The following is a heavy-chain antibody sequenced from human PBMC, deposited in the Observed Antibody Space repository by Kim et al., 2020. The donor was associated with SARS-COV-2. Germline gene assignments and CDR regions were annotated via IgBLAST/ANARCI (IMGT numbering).Heavy chain of an antibody. V-gene: IGHV4-39*07. Sequence: SETLSLTCSFSGDSFTSSSDYGGWVRQSPGKGLEWIGNIYLGGSSHYTSYDPSLQSRVTISVDTSKNQFSLKLNSVTAADTAVYFCVRGRKRNYRSLFD. CDR1: GDSFTSSSDY. CDR2: IYLGGSS. J-gene: IGHJ4*01. CDR3: VRGRKRNYRSLFD. D-gene: IGHD2-15*01.